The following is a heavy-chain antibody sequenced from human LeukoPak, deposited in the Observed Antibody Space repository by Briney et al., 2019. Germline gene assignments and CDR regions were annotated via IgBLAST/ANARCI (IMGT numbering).Heavy chain of an antibody. D-gene: IGHD6-13*01. CDR3: AISTSWYSGGFEY. Sequence: GGSLRLSCAASEFTFSSSAVSWVRQAPGKGLEWVSSVSVNGLSTYYADSVKGRFTISRDNSNNTVYLQMNSLRAEGTAVYYCAISTSWYSGGFEYWGQGTRVTVSS. CDR1: EFTFSSSA. V-gene: IGHV3-23*01. CDR2: VSVNGLST. J-gene: IGHJ4*02.